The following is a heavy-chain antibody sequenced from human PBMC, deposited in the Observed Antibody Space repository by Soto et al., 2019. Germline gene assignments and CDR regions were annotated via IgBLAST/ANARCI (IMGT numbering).Heavy chain of an antibody. CDR1: GFTFSSYG. D-gene: IGHD3-22*01. V-gene: IGHV3-21*01. J-gene: IGHJ4*02. Sequence: GGSLRLSCAASGFTFSSYGMIWVRQAPGKGLEWIASITSSSSSIYYEDSLKGRFTISRDNAKNSLFLQLESLRAEDTALYFCVRARSTDSRPDNWCQGTLVTVSS. CDR3: VRARSTDSRPDN. CDR2: ITSSSSSI.